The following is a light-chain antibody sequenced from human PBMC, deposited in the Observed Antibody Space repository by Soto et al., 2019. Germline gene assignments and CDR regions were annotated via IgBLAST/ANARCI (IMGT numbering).Light chain of an antibody. V-gene: IGKV1-39*01. Sequence: DIQMTQSPSSLSASVGDRVTITCRASQNIADYLNCYHHRPGKVPKLLLYAASSLKSGVPSRFSGSGSGTEFTLTSTRLHHEDFASYCCQQSYSVPWTFGQGTEVA. CDR2: AAS. CDR3: QQSYSVPWT. J-gene: IGKJ1*01. CDR1: QNIADY.